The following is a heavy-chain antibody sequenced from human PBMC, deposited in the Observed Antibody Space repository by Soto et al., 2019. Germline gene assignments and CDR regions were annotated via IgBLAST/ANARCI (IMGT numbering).Heavy chain of an antibody. V-gene: IGHV3-48*02. CDR3: ARDRGAFDI. D-gene: IGHD3-10*01. CDR1: GLTFSGYD. CDR2: ITRSSSTI. Sequence: EVQLVESGGGLVQPGGSLRLSCAASGLTFSGYDMNWVRQAPGKGLEWVSHITRSSSTIYYADSVKGRFTISRDNGKNSLDLQMNSLRDEDTAVYYCARDRGAFDIWGQGTMVTVSS. J-gene: IGHJ3*02.